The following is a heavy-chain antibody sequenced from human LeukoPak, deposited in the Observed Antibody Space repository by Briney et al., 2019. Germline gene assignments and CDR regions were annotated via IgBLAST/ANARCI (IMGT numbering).Heavy chain of an antibody. CDR1: GGSISSYY. V-gene: IGHV4-4*07. CDR3: ARVSPNTVTTLQYFDY. CDR2: IYTSGST. J-gene: IGHJ4*02. Sequence: KPSETLSLTCTVSGGSISSYYWSWIRQPAGKGLEWIGRIYTSGSTNYNPSLKSRVTMSVDTSKNQFSLKLSSVTAADTAVYYCARVSPNTVTTLQYFDYWGQGTLVTVSS. D-gene: IGHD4-17*01.